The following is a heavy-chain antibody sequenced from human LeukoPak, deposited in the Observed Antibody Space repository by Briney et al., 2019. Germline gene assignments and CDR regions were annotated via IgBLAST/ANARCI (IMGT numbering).Heavy chain of an antibody. CDR2: ISSNGGST. CDR1: GFTFSSYA. V-gene: IGHV3-64*01. D-gene: IGHD3-10*01. CDR3: ARPPASGSGKNVYWYFDL. J-gene: IGHJ2*01. Sequence: GGSLRLSCAASGFTFSSYAMHWVRQAPGKGLEYVSAISSNGGSTYYANSVKGRFTISRDNSKNTLYLQMGSLRAEDMAVYYCARPPASGSGKNVYWYFDLWGRGTLVTVSS.